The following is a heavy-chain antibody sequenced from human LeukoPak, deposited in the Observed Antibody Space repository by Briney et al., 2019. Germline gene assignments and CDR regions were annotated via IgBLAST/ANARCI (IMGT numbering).Heavy chain of an antibody. D-gene: IGHD7-27*01. CDR3: ARKGTGDLDYFDY. CDR1: GGSISSGSYY. CDR2: IYTSGST. J-gene: IGHJ4*02. V-gene: IGHV4-61*02. Sequence: SETLPLTCTVSGGSISSGSYYWSWIRQPAGKGLEWIGRIYTSGSTNYNPSLKSRVTISVDTSKNQFSLKLSSVTAADTAVYYCARKGTGDLDYFDYWGQGTLVTVSS.